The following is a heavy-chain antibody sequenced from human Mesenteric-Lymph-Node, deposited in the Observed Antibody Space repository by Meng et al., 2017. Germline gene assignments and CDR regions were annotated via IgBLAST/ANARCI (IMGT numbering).Heavy chain of an antibody. Sequence: ASVKVSCKASGYTFTSCGISWVRQAPGQGLEWMGWISTYNGNTNYAQKFQGRVTLTTDTSTTTAYMELSSLRSEDTAVYYCARQLRATVTTRPFDYWGQGNRVNGAS. J-gene: IGHJ4*02. CDR3: ARQLRATVTTRPFDY. CDR2: ISTYNGNT. V-gene: IGHV1-18*01. D-gene: IGHD4-17*01. CDR1: GYTFTSCG.